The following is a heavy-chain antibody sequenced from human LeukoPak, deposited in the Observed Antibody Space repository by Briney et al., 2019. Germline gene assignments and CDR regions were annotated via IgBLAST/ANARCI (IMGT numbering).Heavy chain of an antibody. V-gene: IGHV1-46*03. CDR1: GYTFTSYY. J-gene: IGHJ6*03. Sequence: ASVKVSCEASGYTFTSYYMHWVRQAPGQGLEWMGIINPSGGSTSYAQKFQGRVTMTRDTSTSTVYMELSSLSSEDTAVYYCARGGATRPYYYYYYMDVWGKGTTVTVSS. D-gene: IGHD3-10*01. CDR2: INPSGGST. CDR3: ARGGATRPYYYYYYMDV.